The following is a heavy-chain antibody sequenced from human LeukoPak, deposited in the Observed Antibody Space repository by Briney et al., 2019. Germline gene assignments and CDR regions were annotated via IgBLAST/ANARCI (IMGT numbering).Heavy chain of an antibody. V-gene: IGHV1-69*05. CDR2: IPIFGTA. Sequence: IPIFGTANYAQKFQGRVTITTDESTSTAYMELSSLRPEDTAVYYCARDSDDSSGYYYWYFDLWGRGTLVTVSS. D-gene: IGHD3-22*01. CDR3: ARDSDDSSGYYYWYFDL. J-gene: IGHJ2*01.